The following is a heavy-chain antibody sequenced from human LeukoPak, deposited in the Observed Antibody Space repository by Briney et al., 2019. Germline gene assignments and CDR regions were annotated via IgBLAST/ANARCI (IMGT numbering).Heavy chain of an antibody. CDR3: ARLVRSYYDSSGYYGWYYFDY. CDR2: FLLKGST. Sequence: PSETLSLTCTVSDYSITSAYYWGWIRQPPGKGLEWIGSFLLKGSTYYNPSLKSRVTISVDTSKNQFSLTLSSVTAADTAVYYCARLVRSYYDSSGYYGWYYFDYWGQGTLVTVSS. J-gene: IGHJ4*02. D-gene: IGHD3-22*01. CDR1: DYSITSAYY. V-gene: IGHV4-38-2*02.